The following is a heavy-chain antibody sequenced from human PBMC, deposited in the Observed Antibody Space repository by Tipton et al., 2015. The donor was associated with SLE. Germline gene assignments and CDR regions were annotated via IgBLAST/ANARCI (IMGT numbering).Heavy chain of an antibody. CDR1: GYFINRGYY. Sequence: TLSLTCDVSGYFINRGYYWGWIRQSPEKGLEWIGSIHHSGTTFYRPSLKSRVTISVDTSKNQFSLKLSSVTAADTAVYYCARGRITMVRGRRSYYYMDVWGKGTTVTVSS. D-gene: IGHD3-10*01. J-gene: IGHJ6*03. CDR3: ARGRITMVRGRRSYYYMDV. V-gene: IGHV4-38-2*01. CDR2: IHHSGTT.